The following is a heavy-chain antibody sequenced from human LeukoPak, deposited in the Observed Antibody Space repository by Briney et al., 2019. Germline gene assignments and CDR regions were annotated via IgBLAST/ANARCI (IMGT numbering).Heavy chain of an antibody. CDR1: GLGFAKYA. CDR3: LNIPNDCGDYSPL. D-gene: IGHD4-17*01. V-gene: IGHV3-23*01. J-gene: IGHJ4*02. Sequence: GGSLRLSCSVSGLGFAKYALTWVRQAPGMGLQSVSTISGSGGAIYYADSVKGRFTISRDNANNTLFLQMDDLRADDTAIYYCLNIPNDCGDYSPLGGQGSLVIVSS. CDR2: ISGSGGAI.